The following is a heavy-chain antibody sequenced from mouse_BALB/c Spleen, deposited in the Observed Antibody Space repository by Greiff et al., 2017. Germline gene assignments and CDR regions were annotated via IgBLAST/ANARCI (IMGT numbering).Heavy chain of an antibody. Sequence: EVNVVESGGGLVKPGGSLKLSCAASGFTFSSYAMSWVRQTPEKRLEWVASISSGGSTYYPDSVKGRFTISRDNARNILYLQMSSLRSEDTAMYYCARVTTVVADYWGQGTTLTVSS. J-gene: IGHJ2*01. CDR2: ISSGGST. D-gene: IGHD1-1*01. V-gene: IGHV5-6-5*01. CDR3: ARVTTVVADY. CDR1: GFTFSSYA.